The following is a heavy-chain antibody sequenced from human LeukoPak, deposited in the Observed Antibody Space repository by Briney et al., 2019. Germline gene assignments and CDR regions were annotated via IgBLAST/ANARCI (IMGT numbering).Heavy chain of an antibody. V-gene: IGHV1-3*01. J-gene: IGHJ4*02. CDR1: GYTFTKYV. Sequence: GASVKVSCKASGYTFTKYVVHWVRQAPGQRPEWMGWINAGNGHTQYSPNFQGRVTITRDTSASTAYMELSSLTSEDTALYYCARDDCGGTCYPGGYWGQGTLVTVSS. CDR3: ARDDCGGTCYPGGY. D-gene: IGHD2-21*02. CDR2: INAGNGHT.